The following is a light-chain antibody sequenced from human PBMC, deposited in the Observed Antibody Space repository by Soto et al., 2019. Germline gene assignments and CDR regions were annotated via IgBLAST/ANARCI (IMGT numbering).Light chain of an antibody. Sequence: ETVLTQSPGTLSLSPGERATVSCRASQSVGGNSLAWYQQRPGQAPRLLIYDTSKRATGIPDRFSGSGSGTDFTLTISSLEPEDFAVYYCQQRSVWPITFGQGTRLEIK. CDR2: DTS. CDR3: QQRSVWPIT. V-gene: IGKV3D-20*02. CDR1: QSVGGNS. J-gene: IGKJ5*01.